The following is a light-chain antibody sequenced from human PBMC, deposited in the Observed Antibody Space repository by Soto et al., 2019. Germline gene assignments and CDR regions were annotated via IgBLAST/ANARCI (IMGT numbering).Light chain of an antibody. CDR3: SSYTSSSLYV. J-gene: IGLJ1*01. CDR1: SSDVGGYNY. CDR2: DVS. V-gene: IGLV2-14*01. Sequence: QSVLTQPASVSGSPGQSITISCTGTSSDVGGYNYVSWYQQHPGKAPKLMIYDVSNRPSGVSNRFSGSKSGSTASLTISGLQAEDEADYYCSSYTSSSLYVFGTGTNVTVL.